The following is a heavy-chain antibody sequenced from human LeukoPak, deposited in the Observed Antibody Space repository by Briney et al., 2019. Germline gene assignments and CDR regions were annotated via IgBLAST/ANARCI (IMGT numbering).Heavy chain of an antibody. CDR3: ARGEPSSPGWFDP. CDR2: IYHSGGT. CDR1: GGSISSSNW. J-gene: IGHJ5*02. V-gene: IGHV4-4*02. D-gene: IGHD6-13*01. Sequence: SETLSLTSADSGGSISSSNWWSWVRQPPGKGLEWIGEIYHSGGTNYNPSLKSRVNISVDKSKNQFSLKVSSVTAADTAVYYCARGEPSSPGWFDPWGQGTLVTVS.